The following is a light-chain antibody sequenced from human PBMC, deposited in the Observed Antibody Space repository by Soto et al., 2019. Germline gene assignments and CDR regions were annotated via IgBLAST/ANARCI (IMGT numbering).Light chain of an antibody. J-gene: IGKJ1*01. CDR3: QQYNNWPPRT. Sequence: EIVMTQSPATLSVSPGERATLSCRASQSVSTKLAWYQQKPGQAPRLLIYGASTRATGIPARFSGSGSGTELTLTISSLQSEDFAVYYCQQYNNWPPRTFGQGTKVEIK. CDR2: GAS. V-gene: IGKV3-15*01. CDR1: QSVSTK.